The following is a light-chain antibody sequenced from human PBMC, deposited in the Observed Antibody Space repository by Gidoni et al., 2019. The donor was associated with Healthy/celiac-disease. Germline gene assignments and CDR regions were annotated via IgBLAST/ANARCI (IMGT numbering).Light chain of an antibody. CDR2: GAS. Sequence: EIVLTQSPGTLSLSPGERATLSCRASQSVSSSYVAWYQQKPGQAPMLLIYGASSRATGIPDRFSGSGSGTDFTLTISRLEPEDFAVYYCQQYGSSPWTVGQGTKVEIK. CDR3: QQYGSSPWT. V-gene: IGKV3-20*01. CDR1: QSVSSSY. J-gene: IGKJ1*01.